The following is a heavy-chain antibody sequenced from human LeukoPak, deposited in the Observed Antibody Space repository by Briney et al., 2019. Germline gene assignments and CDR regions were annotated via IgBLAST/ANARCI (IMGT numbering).Heavy chain of an antibody. D-gene: IGHD3-22*01. CDR2: INPSGGST. CDR3: ATTYYYDSSGYSLLNY. V-gene: IGHV1-46*01. CDR1: GYTFTSYY. J-gene: IGHJ4*02. Sequence: ASVKVSCKASGYTFTSYYMHWVRQAPGQGLEWMGIINPSGGSTSYAQKFQGRVTMTRDMSTSTVYMELSSLRSEDTAVYYCATTYYYDSSGYSLLNYWGQGTLVTVSS.